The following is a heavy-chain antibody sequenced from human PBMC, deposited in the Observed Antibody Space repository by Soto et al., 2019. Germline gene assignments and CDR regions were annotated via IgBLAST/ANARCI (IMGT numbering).Heavy chain of an antibody. CDR3: AKSITARPFDY. D-gene: IGHD6-6*01. CDR2: IYSGGST. Sequence: GGSLRLSCAASGFTVSSNYMSWVRQAPGKGLEWVSVIYSGGSTYYADSVKGRFTISRDNSKNTLYLQMNSLRAEDTAVYYCAKSITARPFDYWGQGALVTVSS. V-gene: IGHV3-66*01. J-gene: IGHJ4*02. CDR1: GFTVSSNY.